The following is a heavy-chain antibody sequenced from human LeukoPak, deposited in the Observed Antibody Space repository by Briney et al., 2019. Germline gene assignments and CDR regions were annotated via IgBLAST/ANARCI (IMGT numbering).Heavy chain of an antibody. J-gene: IGHJ4*02. V-gene: IGHV3-23*01. CDR1: GFTFSSFA. Sequence: PGGSLRLSCAASGFTFSSFAMNWVRQAPGKGLEWVSAISGSGGYTYYADSVKGRFTISRDNSKNTLYLQMNSLRAEDTAVYYCAKDLYDSSGYIDYWGQGTLVTVSS. CDR3: AKDLYDSSGYIDY. CDR2: ISGSGGYT. D-gene: IGHD3-22*01.